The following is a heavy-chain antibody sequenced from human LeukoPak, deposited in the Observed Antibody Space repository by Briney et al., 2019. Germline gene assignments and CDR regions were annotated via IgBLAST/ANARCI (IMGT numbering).Heavy chain of an antibody. J-gene: IGHJ4*02. CDR2: ISGSGGST. CDR3: AKKGQQLVTPTFDY. D-gene: IGHD6-13*01. CDR1: GFTFSSYA. Sequence: GGSLRLSCAASGFTFSSYAMSWVRQAPGKGLEWVSAISGSGGSTYYADSVKGRFTISRDNSKNTLYLQINSLRAEDTAVYYCAKKGQQLVTPTFDYWGQGTLVTVSS. V-gene: IGHV3-23*01.